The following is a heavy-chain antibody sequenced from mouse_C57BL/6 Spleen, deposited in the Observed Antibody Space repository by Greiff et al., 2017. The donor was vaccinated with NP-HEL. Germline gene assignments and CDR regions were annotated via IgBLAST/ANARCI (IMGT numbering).Heavy chain of an antibody. CDR1: GYAFSSSW. V-gene: IGHV1-82*01. CDR3: ARRTGDY. Sequence: QVQLQQSGPELVKPGASVKISCKASGYAFSSSWMNWVKQRPGKGLEWIGRIYPGDGDTNYNGKCKGKATLTADKSSSTAYMQLSSLTSEDSAVYFCARRTGDYWGQGTTLTVSS. J-gene: IGHJ2*01. CDR2: IYPGDGDT.